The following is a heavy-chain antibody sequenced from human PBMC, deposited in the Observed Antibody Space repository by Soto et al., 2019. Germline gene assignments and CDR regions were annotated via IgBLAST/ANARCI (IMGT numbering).Heavy chain of an antibody. V-gene: IGHV3-11*01. CDR3: ARVHKYREEGELLEAPYGMDV. CDR2: ISSSGSTI. Sequence: QVQLVESGGGLVKPGGSLRLSCAASGFTFSDYYMSWIRQAPGKGLEWVSYISSSGSTIYYADSVKGRFTISRDNAKNSLYLQMNSLRAEDTAVYYCARVHKYREEGELLEAPYGMDVWGQGTTVTVSS. CDR1: GFTFSDYY. J-gene: IGHJ6*02. D-gene: IGHD1-26*01.